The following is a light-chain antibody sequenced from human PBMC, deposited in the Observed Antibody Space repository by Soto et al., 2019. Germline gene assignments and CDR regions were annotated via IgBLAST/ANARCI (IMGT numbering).Light chain of an antibody. J-gene: IGKJ2*01. Sequence: EIMLTQSPGTLSLSPGERATLSCRASQSVSSSFLAWYQQKPGQAPRLLIYGASIRATGIPDRFSGSGSGTDFTLTISRLEPEDFAVYYCQQYGSSPQNTFGQGTKLEIK. CDR1: QSVSSSF. CDR3: QQYGSSPQNT. CDR2: GAS. V-gene: IGKV3-20*01.